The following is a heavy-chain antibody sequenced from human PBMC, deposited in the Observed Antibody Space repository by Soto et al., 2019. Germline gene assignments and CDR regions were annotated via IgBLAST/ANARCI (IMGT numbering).Heavy chain of an antibody. V-gene: IGHV1-2*05. CDR2: IDPNSGDT. CDR1: GYNFRGYY. CDR3: ASAPQGLMSTDLDF. D-gene: IGHD3-3*01. J-gene: IGHJ4*02. Sequence: QAQLMQSGAEVRKPGTSVKVSCETSGYNFRGYYVHWVRQAPGHGLQWLGRIDPNSGDTDYAQPFQGRIAVTIEPSLASVYMDLTSLTSHDTGVYFSASAPQGLMSTDLDFGGQGTPVVVSS.